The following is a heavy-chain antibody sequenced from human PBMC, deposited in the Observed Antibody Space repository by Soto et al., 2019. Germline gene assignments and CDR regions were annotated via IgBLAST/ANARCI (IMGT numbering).Heavy chain of an antibody. CDR3: ARDLRGYCSGGSCRRMDV. CDR1: GFTFSGYW. CDR2: INSDGSST. Sequence: GGSLRLSCAASGFTFSGYWMHWVRQAPGKGLVWVSRINSDGSSTSYADSVKGRFTISRDNAKNTLYLQMNSLRAEDTAVYYCARDLRGYCSGGSCRRMDVWGKGTTVTVSS. D-gene: IGHD2-15*01. V-gene: IGHV3-74*01. J-gene: IGHJ6*03.